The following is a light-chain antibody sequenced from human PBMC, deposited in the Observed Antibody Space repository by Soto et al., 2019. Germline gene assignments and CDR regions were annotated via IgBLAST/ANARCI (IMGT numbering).Light chain of an antibody. CDR1: QSISSW. V-gene: IGKV1-5*03. J-gene: IGKJ2*01. Sequence: DIQMTQSPSTLSASVGDRVTITCRASQSISSWFAWYQQKPGKAPKLLIYKASSLESGVPSRFRGSGSGTEFHLTLSSHHPDDFATSYCQEYKRYSTFGQGPKLQIK. CDR2: KAS. CDR3: QEYKRYST.